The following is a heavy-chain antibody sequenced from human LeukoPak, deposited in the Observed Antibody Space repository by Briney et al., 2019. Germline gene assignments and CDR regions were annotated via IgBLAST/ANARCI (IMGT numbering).Heavy chain of an antibody. J-gene: IGHJ5*02. Sequence: GGSLRLSCAASGFTFSDHAMSWVRQAPGKGLEWVSAIRGTGTTTFYAAPVKGRFTISRDNSKNTADLQMNSLRAEDTAVYYCARAPWDNAYYYDSSGYYVGWFDPWGQGTLVTVSS. D-gene: IGHD3-22*01. CDR2: IRGTGTTT. CDR1: GFTFSDHA. V-gene: IGHV3-23*01. CDR3: ARAPWDNAYYYDSSGYYVGWFDP.